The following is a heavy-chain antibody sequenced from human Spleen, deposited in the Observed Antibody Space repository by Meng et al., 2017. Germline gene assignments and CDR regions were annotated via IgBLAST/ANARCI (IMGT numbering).Heavy chain of an antibody. CDR2: INPNSGDT. D-gene: IGHD5-18*01. V-gene: IGHV1-2*02. CDR1: GYTLTGYY. CDR3: ASYFQAMGYGMYV. J-gene: IGHJ6*02. Sequence: ASAKLSCKASGYTLTGYYMHWVRQAPGQGLEWMGWINPNSGDTNSAQKSQGRVTMTRDTSISTDYMELSRLRSDDTAGFFCASYFQAMGYGMYVWGQGTTVTVSS.